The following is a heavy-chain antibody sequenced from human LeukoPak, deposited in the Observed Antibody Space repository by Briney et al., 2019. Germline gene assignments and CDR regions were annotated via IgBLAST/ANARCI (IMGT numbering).Heavy chain of an antibody. CDR2: IYTTGIT. V-gene: IGHV4-4*07. CDR1: GGSIRSYY. J-gene: IGHJ5*02. CDR3: ARDRTGNNWFDP. D-gene: IGHD1-1*01. Sequence: PSETLSLTCTVSGGSIRSYYWNWIRQPAGKGLEWIGRIYTTGITNYNPSLKSRVTISVDTSKNQFSLRLSSVTAADTAVYYCARDRTGNNWFDPWGQGTLVTVSS.